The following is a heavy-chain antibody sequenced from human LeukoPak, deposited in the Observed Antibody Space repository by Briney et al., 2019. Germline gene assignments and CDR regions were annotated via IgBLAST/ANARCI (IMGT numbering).Heavy chain of an antibody. V-gene: IGHV4-61*01. J-gene: IGHJ5*02. CDR2: IYYSGST. CDR1: GGSVSSGSYY. Sequence: TSETLSLTCTVSGGSVSSGSYYWSWIRQPPGKGLEWIGYIYYSGSTNYNPSLKSRVTISVDTSKKQFSLKLSSVTAADTAVYYCARVDKFNWFDPWGQGTLVTVSS. CDR3: ARVDKFNWFDP. D-gene: IGHD2-2*03.